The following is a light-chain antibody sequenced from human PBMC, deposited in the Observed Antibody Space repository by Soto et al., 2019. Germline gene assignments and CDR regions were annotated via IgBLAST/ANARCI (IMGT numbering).Light chain of an antibody. J-gene: IGKJ4*01. CDR2: AAS. CDR1: QSVGSN. Sequence: EVVMTQSPATLSVSPGERATLSCRASQSVGSNLAWYQQKPGQAPRLLIYAASTRAKGIPDRFSGSGSGTEFTLDIGSLQSEDFAVYYCQQYNNWPPLTFGGGTKVDI. CDR3: QQYNNWPPLT. V-gene: IGKV3-15*01.